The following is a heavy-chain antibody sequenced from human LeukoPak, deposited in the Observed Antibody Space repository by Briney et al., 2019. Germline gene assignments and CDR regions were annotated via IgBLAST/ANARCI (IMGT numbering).Heavy chain of an antibody. CDR3: ARRAGAYSHPYDY. V-gene: IGHV3-53*01. CDR1: GLTVSSNS. J-gene: IGHJ4*02. CDR2: IYSGGST. Sequence: GGSLRLSCAASGLTVSSNSMSWVRQAPGKGLEWVSFIYSGGSTYYADSVKGRFTIPRDNSKNTLYLQMNSLRADDTAVYYCARRAGAYSHPYDYWGQGTLVTVSS. D-gene: IGHD4/OR15-4a*01.